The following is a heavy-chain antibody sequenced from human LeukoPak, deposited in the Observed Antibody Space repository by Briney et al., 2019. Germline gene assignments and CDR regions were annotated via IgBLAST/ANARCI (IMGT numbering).Heavy chain of an antibody. Sequence: SETLSLTFAVYCGSFSGYYGSWIRQPPGKGLELIGEINHSGSTNYNPSLKSRVTISVDTSKNQFSLKLSSVTAADTAVYYCARGLSVTTPDDYWGQGTLVTVSS. V-gene: IGHV4-34*01. J-gene: IGHJ4*02. CDR1: CGSFSGYY. CDR2: INHSGST. D-gene: IGHD4-11*01. CDR3: ARGLSVTTPDDY.